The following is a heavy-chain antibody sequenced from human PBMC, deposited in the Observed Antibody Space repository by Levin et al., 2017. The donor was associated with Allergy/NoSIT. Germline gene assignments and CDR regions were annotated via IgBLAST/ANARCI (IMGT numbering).Heavy chain of an antibody. Sequence: GGSLRLSCAASGFTFSDYYMSWIRQAPGKGLEWVSYISSSSSYTNYADSVKGRFTISRDNAKNSLYLQMNSLRAEDTAVYYCARDALYCSGGSCYSGEYFQHWGQGTLVTVSS. CDR2: ISSSSSYT. CDR1: GFTFSDYY. V-gene: IGHV3-11*05. CDR3: ARDALYCSGGSCYSGEYFQH. D-gene: IGHD2-15*01. J-gene: IGHJ1*01.